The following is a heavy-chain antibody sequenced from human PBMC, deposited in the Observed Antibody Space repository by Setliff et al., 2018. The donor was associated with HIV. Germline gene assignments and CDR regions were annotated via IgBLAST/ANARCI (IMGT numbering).Heavy chain of an antibody. Sequence: PSETLSLTCTVSGGSISSGNYYWSWIRQHPVKGLEWIGYIDSSGNTYYKSSLRSRVTLSVDTSKNQFSLKLSSVTAADTAVYYCAREGYGDKRERYFYYMDVWGKGTTVTVSS. D-gene: IGHD4-17*01. CDR3: AREGYGDKRERYFYYMDV. CDR2: IDSSGNT. V-gene: IGHV4-31*03. J-gene: IGHJ6*03. CDR1: GGSISSGNYY.